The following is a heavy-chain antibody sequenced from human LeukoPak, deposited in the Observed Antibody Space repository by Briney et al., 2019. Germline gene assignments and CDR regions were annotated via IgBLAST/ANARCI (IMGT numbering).Heavy chain of an antibody. CDR3: ARDYRSHYDILTGYYY. J-gene: IGHJ4*02. D-gene: IGHD3-9*01. Sequence: YSGSTYYNPSLKSRVTISVDSSKTQFSLKLSSVTAADTAVYYCARDYRSHYDILTGYYYWGQGTLVTVSS. CDR2: YSGST. V-gene: IGHV4-39*07.